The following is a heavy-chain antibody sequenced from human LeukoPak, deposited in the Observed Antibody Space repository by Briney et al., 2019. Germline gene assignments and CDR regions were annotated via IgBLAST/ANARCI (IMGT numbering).Heavy chain of an antibody. D-gene: IGHD5-18*01. CDR2: IYTSGST. V-gene: IGHV4-4*07. CDR3: ARENGGYSYGLRYYYMDV. Sequence: SETLSLTCTVSGGSISSYYWSWIRQPAGKGLEWIGRIYTSGSTNYNPPLKSRVTMSGDTSKNQFSLKLSSVTAADTAVYYCARENGGYSYGLRYYYMDVWGKGTTVTISS. CDR1: GGSISSYY. J-gene: IGHJ6*03.